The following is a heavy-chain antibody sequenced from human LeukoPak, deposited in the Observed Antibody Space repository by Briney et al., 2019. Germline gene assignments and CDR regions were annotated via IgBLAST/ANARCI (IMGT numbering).Heavy chain of an antibody. CDR1: GFTFSSYG. D-gene: IGHD1-26*01. J-gene: IGHJ4*02. V-gene: IGHV3-30*18. Sequence: GGSLRLSCAASGFTFSSYGMHWVRQAPGKGLEWVAVISYDGSNKYYADSVKGRFTISRDNSKNTLYLQMNSLRAEDTAVYYCAKGIVGATDFDYWGQGTLVTVSS. CDR3: AKGIVGATDFDY. CDR2: ISYDGSNK.